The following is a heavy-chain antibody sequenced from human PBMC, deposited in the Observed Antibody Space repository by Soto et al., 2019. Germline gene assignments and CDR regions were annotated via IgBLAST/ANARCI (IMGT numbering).Heavy chain of an antibody. J-gene: IGHJ4*02. V-gene: IGHV5-51*01. Sequence: GSGYSFTSYWIGWVRQMPGKGLEWVGIIYPGDSDTRYSPSFQGQVTISADKSISTAYLQWSSLKASDTAMYYCARSTARLQLWLDYWGQGTLVTVSS. D-gene: IGHD5-18*01. CDR2: IYPGDSDT. CDR1: GYSFTSYW. CDR3: ARSTARLQLWLDY.